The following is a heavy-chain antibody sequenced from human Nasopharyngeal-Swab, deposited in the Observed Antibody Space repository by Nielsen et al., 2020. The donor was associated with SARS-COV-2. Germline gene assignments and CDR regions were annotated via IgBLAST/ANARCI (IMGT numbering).Heavy chain of an antibody. CDR3: ARAGRVGDAYTGLDV. CDR2: INHNERT. Sequence: SETLSLTCSVPGGSFNGFYWNWIPKAPGKGLAWIGEINHNERTNYNTSLKRRITMLVDTSTNQVSLKVSPVSAGDTAVYYCARAGRVGDAYTGLDVWGQGTTVTVSS. D-gene: IGHD5-24*01. J-gene: IGHJ6*02. CDR1: GGSFNGFY. V-gene: IGHV4-34*01.